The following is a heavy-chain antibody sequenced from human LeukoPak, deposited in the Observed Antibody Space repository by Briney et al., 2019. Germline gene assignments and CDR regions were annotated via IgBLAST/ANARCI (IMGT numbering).Heavy chain of an antibody. V-gene: IGHV4-59*08. CDR1: GGSISSYY. Sequence: SETLSLTCTVSGGSISSYYWSWIRQPPGKGLEWIGYVYYSGSTNYNPSLKSRVTISVDTSKNQFSLKLSSVTAADTAVYHCARHRVMFDPWGQGTLVTVSS. CDR2: VYYSGST. CDR3: ARHRVMFDP. J-gene: IGHJ5*02. D-gene: IGHD2/OR15-2a*01.